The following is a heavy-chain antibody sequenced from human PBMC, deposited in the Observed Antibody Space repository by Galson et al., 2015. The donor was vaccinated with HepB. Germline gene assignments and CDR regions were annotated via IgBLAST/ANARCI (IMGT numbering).Heavy chain of an antibody. J-gene: IGHJ4*02. Sequence: SLRLSCASSGFSFSNYAIHWVRQAPGKGLEWMAVIPYDGRFRYYSDSVKGRFTTSRDSSSNTVFLLMTSLRVDDTAVYYCAKVAILGATPHYFDYLGQGTLVTVSS. D-gene: IGHD3-16*01. V-gene: IGHV3-30*18. CDR1: GFSFSNYA. CDR2: IPYDGRFR. CDR3: AKVAILGATPHYFDY.